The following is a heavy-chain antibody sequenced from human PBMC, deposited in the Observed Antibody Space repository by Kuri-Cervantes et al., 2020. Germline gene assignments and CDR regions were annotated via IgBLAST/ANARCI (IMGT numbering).Heavy chain of an antibody. V-gene: IGHV3-30*02. Sequence: GGSLRLSCVASGSTFTAYTIHWVRQAPGKGLEWVAFIRYDGSNKYYADSVKGRFTISRDNSKNTLYLQMNSLRAEDTAVYYCAKDALYGSGAMWGYYYYYMDVWGKGTTVTVSS. CDR2: IRYDGSNK. D-gene: IGHD3-10*01. CDR3: AKDALYGSGAMWGYYYYYMDV. J-gene: IGHJ6*03. CDR1: GSTFTAYT.